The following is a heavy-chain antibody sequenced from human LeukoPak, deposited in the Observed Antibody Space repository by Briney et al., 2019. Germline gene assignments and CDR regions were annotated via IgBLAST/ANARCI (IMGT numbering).Heavy chain of an antibody. CDR3: ARNYLGLGI. J-gene: IGHJ3*02. CDR1: GYTFSKYG. V-gene: IGHV1-8*03. CDR2: MNPNSGHT. Sequence: GASVKVSCKASGYTFSKYGITWVRQATGQGLEWMGWMNPNSGHTVYAQKFQGRVTLTRDTSISTAYMELTSLSPEDTAFYYCARNYLGLGIWGQGTMVTVSS. D-gene: IGHD5-24*01.